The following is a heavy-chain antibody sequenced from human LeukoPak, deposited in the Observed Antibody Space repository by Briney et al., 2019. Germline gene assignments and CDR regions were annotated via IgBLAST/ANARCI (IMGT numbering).Heavy chain of an antibody. D-gene: IGHD3-10*01. CDR1: GFTFSSHW. CDR2: IGSDGST. Sequence: GGSLRLSCAASGFTFSSHWMHWVRQAPGKGLVWVSRIGSDGSTTYADSVKGRFTISRDNAKNTLYLQMNSLRAEDTAVYYCARAGDYGSGSCAFDMWGQGTMVTVSS. CDR3: ARAGDYGSGSCAFDM. V-gene: IGHV3-74*01. J-gene: IGHJ3*02.